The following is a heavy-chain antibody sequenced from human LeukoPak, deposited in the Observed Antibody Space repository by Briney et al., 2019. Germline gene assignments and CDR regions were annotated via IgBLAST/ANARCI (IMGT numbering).Heavy chain of an antibody. CDR2: INHSGST. CDR1: GGSFSGYY. D-gene: IGHD6-6*01. Sequence: SETLSLTCAVYGGSFSGYYWSWIRQPPGKGLEWIGEINHSGSTNYNPSLKSRVTISVDTSKNQFSLKLSSVTAADTAVYYCARVPLEVARKHFDLWGRGTLVTVSS. J-gene: IGHJ2*01. CDR3: ARVPLEVARKHFDL. V-gene: IGHV4-34*01.